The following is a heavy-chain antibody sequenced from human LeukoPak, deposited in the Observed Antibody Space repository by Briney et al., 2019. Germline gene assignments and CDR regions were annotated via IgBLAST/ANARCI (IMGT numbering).Heavy chain of an antibody. J-gene: IGHJ4*02. D-gene: IGHD3-10*01. CDR3: AKELYASGSYYNGFFDY. CDR2: ISGSRT. V-gene: IGHV3-23*01. CDR1: GFTFSSYA. Sequence: GGSLRLSCAASGFTFSSYAMSWVRQAPGKGLEWVSAISGSRTYYTDSVKGRFTISRDNSKNTLYLQMNSLRAEDTAVYYCAKELYASGSYYNGFFDYWGQGTLVTVSS.